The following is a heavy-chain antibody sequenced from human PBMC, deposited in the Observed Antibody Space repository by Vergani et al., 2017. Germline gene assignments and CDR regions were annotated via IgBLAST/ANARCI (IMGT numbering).Heavy chain of an antibody. V-gene: IGHV4-34*09. CDR2: INHSGST. CDR1: GGSISSYY. D-gene: IGHD2-2*01. CDR3: ARDSGCSSTSCYPV. J-gene: IGHJ6*02. Sequence: QVQLQESGPGLVKPSETLSLTCTVSGGSISSYYWSWIRQPPGKGLEWIGEINHSGSTNYNPSLKSRVTISVDTSKNQFSLKLSSVTAADTAVYYCARDSGCSSTSCYPVWGQGTTVTVSS.